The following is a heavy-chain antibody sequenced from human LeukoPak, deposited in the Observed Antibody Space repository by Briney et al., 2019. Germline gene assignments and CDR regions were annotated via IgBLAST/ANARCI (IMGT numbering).Heavy chain of an antibody. Sequence: PSETLSLTCTVSGGSISSYYWSWIRQPPGKGLEWIGYIYTSGSTNYNPSLKSRVTISVDTSKNQFSLKLSSVTAADTAVYYCARHVIYYYMDVWGKGTTVTVSS. CDR1: GGSISSYY. V-gene: IGHV4-4*09. CDR2: IYTSGST. J-gene: IGHJ6*03. CDR3: ARHVIYYYMDV.